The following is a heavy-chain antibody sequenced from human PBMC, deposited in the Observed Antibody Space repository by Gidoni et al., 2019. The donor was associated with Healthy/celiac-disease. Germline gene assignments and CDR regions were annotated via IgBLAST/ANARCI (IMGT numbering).Heavy chain of an antibody. V-gene: IGHV1-69*01. J-gene: IGHJ6*03. CDR2: IIPIFGTA. CDR3: ARALLIGVPAASIYYYMDV. Sequence: QVQLVQSGAEVKKPGSSVKVSCKASGGTFSSYAISWVRQAPGQGLEWMGGIIPIFGTANYAQKFQGRVTITADESTSTAYMELSSLRSEDTAVYYCARALLIGVPAASIYYYMDVWGKGTTVTVSS. D-gene: IGHD2-2*01. CDR1: GGTFSSYA.